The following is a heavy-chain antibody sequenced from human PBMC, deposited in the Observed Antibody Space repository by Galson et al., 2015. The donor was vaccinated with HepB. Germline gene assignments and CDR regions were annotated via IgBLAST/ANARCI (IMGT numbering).Heavy chain of an antibody. J-gene: IGHJ4*02. D-gene: IGHD1-26*01. V-gene: IGHV1-69*02. CDR3: ARGDVGKWELLGLDY. Sequence: SVKVSCKASGGTFSSYTISWVRQAPGQGLEWMGRIIPILGIANYAQKFQGRVTITADKSTSTAYMELSSLRSEDTAVYYCARGDVGKWELLGLDYWGQGTLVTVSS. CDR2: IIPILGIA. CDR1: GGTFSSYT.